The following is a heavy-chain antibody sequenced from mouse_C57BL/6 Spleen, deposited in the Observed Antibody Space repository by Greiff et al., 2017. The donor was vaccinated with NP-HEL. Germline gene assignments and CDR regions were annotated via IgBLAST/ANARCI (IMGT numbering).Heavy chain of an antibody. CDR2: ISSGSSTI. V-gene: IGHV5-17*01. J-gene: IGHJ3*01. CDR3: ARPIYYDYDERPPWFAY. D-gene: IGHD2-4*01. CDR1: GFTFSDYG. Sequence: EVKLVESGGGLVKPGGSLKLSCAASGFTFSDYGMHWVRQAPEKGLEWVAYISSGSSTIYYADTVKGRFTISRDNAKNTLFLQMTSLRSEDTAMYYCARPIYYDYDERPPWFAYWGQGTLVTVSA.